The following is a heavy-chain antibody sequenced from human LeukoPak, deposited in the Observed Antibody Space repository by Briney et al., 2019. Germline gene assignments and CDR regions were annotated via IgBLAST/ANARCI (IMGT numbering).Heavy chain of an antibody. CDR2: IYYSGST. CDR1: GGSFSGYY. CDR3: AREVVAAPGTVDY. V-gene: IGHV4-59*01. Sequence: SETLSLTCAVYGGSFSGYYWSWIRQPPGKGLEWIGYIYYSGSTNYNPSLKSRVTISVDTSKNQFSLKLSSVTAADTAVYYCAREVVAAPGTVDYWGQGTLVTVSS. J-gene: IGHJ4*01. D-gene: IGHD6-13*01.